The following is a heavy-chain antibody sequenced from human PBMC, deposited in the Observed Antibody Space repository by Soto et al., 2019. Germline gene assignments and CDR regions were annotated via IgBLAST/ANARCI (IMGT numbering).Heavy chain of an antibody. CDR3: ARVGDSDTYGGFDQ. D-gene: IGHD3-10*01. V-gene: IGHV3-33*01. Sequence: PGGSLRLSCAASGFNFGSCGMHWVRQAPGKGLEWVAVIWYDGSNKYYTDSVKGRFTISRDNSKKTLYLQMNSLRVEDTAVYYCARVGDSDTYGGFDQWGQGTLVTVSS. CDR1: GFNFGSCG. CDR2: IWYDGSNK. J-gene: IGHJ4*02.